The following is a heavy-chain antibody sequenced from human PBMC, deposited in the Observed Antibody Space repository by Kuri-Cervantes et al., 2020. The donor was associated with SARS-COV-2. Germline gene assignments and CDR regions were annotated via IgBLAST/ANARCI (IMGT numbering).Heavy chain of an antibody. Sequence: SETLSLTCAVYGGSFSGYYWSWIRRPPGKGLEWIGEINHSGSTNYNPSLKSRVTISVDTSRNQFSLKLSSVTAADTAVYYCAGSSKYYYYMDVWGEGTTVTVSS. V-gene: IGHV4-34*01. CDR2: INHSGST. CDR3: AGSSKYYYYMDV. J-gene: IGHJ6*03. CDR1: GGSFSGYY. D-gene: IGHD2-2*01.